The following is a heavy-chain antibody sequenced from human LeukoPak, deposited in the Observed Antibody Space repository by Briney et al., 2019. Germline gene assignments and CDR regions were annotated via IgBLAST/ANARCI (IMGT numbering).Heavy chain of an antibody. CDR1: GGSISSGGYS. Sequence: QTLXLTCTVSGGSISSGGYSWSWLRQHPGKGLEWIGYIYYSGSTYYNPSLKSRVTISVDTSKNQFSLKLSSVTAADTAVYYCARVSVVVAATVDYWGQGTLVTVSS. CDR3: ARVSVVVAATVDY. D-gene: IGHD2-15*01. V-gene: IGHV4-31*03. CDR2: IYYSGST. J-gene: IGHJ4*02.